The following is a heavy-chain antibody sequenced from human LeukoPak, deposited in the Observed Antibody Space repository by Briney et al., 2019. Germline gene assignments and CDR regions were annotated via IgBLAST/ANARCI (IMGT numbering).Heavy chain of an antibody. CDR3: ARVPPYGSGRGYFDY. Sequence: PSDTLSLTCAGYGGSFSGYYWSWIRQPPGKGLECIGEINHSGSTNYNPSLKSRVTISVDTSKNQFSLKLSSVTAADTAVYYCARVPPYGSGRGYFDYWGQGTLVTVSS. D-gene: IGHD3-10*01. J-gene: IGHJ4*02. V-gene: IGHV4-34*01. CDR1: GGSFSGYY. CDR2: INHSGST.